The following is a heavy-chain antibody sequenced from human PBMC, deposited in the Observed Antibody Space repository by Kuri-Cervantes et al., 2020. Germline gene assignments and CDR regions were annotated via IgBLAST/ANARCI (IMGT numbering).Heavy chain of an antibody. CDR3: ATITYNSGEALDL. CDR1: ENIFTSYA. J-gene: IGHJ3*01. Sequence: ASVKVSCKISENIFTSYAIHWVRQAPGQRLEWMGWINAGIGDTKYVQKFQGRVTMTTDTSTSTVYMELRSLRSDDTAVYYCATITYNSGEALDLWGQGTMVTVSS. CDR2: INAGIGDT. D-gene: IGHD6-25*01. V-gene: IGHV1-3*01.